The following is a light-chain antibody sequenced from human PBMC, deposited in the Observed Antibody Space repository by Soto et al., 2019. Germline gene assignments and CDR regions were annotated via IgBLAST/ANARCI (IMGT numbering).Light chain of an antibody. CDR3: QQRTNWPPT. J-gene: IGKJ1*01. CDR2: DAS. CDR1: QSVS. V-gene: IGKV3-11*01. Sequence: EIVLTQSPVTLSLSAGERATPSCRASQSVSLTWFQQKNGQAPRLLIYDASNRATGIPARFSGSGYGTDFTLTISSLEPEDFAVYYCQQRTNWPPTFGQGTKVDIK.